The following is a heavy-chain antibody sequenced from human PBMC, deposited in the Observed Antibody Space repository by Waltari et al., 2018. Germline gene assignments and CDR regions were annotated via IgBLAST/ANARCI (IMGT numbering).Heavy chain of an antibody. CDR3: ATISSVAIH. Sequence: EVQLVESGGGLVQPGGSLRLYCAASGFPFSSNDMHWVRQATGKGLEWVSAISSTGDTYYAASVRGRFTISRENAQRSVYLQMNSLRAGDTALYYCATISSVAIHWGQGTTVTVSS. CDR2: ISSTGDT. J-gene: IGHJ6*02. V-gene: IGHV3-13*01. CDR1: GFPFSSND. D-gene: IGHD2-15*01.